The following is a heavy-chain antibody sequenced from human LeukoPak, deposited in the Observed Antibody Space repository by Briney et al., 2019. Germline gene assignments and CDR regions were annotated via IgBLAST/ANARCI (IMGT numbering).Heavy chain of an antibody. V-gene: IGHV3-23*01. CDR3: AKPLSSMVRGVIIKVDAFDI. Sequence: KTGGSLRLSCAASGFTFSSYAMSWARQAPGKGLEWVSAISGSGGSTYYADSVKGRFTISRDNSKNTLYLQMNSLRAEDTAVYYCAKPLSSMVRGVIIKVDAFDIWGQGTMVTVSS. CDR1: GFTFSSYA. D-gene: IGHD3-10*01. J-gene: IGHJ3*02. CDR2: ISGSGGST.